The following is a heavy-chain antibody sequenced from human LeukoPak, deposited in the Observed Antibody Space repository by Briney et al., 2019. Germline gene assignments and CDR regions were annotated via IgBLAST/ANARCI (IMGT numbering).Heavy chain of an antibody. Sequence: KPSETLSLTCTVSGGSISSNNYYWGWIRQPPGKGLEWIGSIYHSGSTYYNPSLKSRVTISVDTSKNQFSLKLSSVTAADTAVYYCARDSRVFLIPHPHPFDYWGQGTLVTVSS. CDR2: IYHSGST. J-gene: IGHJ4*02. D-gene: IGHD2-2*01. V-gene: IGHV4-39*07. CDR1: GGSISSNNYY. CDR3: ARDSRVFLIPHPHPFDY.